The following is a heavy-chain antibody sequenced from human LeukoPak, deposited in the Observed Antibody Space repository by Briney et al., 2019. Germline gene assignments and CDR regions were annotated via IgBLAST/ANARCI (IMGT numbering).Heavy chain of an antibody. J-gene: IGHJ5*01. CDR1: GFTFASSA. V-gene: IGHV3-23*01. Sequence: GGSLRLSCAGSGFTFASSAWGWVRQAPGKGLEWVSDISGSGVSTWYADSVKGRFTISRDKSNNTLYLQMNSLSAEDTAVYYCAQDLRGFDSWGQGTLVTVSP. CDR2: ISGSGVST. CDR3: AQDLRGFDS.